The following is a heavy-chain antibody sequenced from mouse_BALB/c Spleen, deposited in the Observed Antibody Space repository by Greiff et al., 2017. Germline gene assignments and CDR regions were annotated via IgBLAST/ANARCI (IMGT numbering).Heavy chain of an antibody. CDR1: GFTFSSYA. J-gene: IGHJ3*01. CDR2: ISSGGST. V-gene: IGHV5-6-5*01. Sequence: EVMLVESGGGLVKPGGSLKLSCAASGFTFSSYAMSWVRQTPEKRLEWVASISSGGSTYYPDSVKGRFTISRDNARNILYLQMSSLRSEDTAMYYCARDEWFAYWGQGTLVTVSA. CDR3: ARDEWFAY.